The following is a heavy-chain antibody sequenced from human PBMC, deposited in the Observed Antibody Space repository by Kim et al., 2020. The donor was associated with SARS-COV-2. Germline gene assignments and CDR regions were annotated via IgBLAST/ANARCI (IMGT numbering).Heavy chain of an antibody. J-gene: IGHJ4*02. CDR3: AKRSSDRSGFFDY. D-gene: IGHD3-3*01. Sequence: YADSVKGRFSISRDNSQNTLFLQMNSLKVGDTALYYCAKRSSDRSGFFDYWGQGIQVSVSS. V-gene: IGHV3-23*05.